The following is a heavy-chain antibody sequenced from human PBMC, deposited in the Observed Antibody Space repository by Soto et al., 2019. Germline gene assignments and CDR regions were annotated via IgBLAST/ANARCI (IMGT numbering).Heavy chain of an antibody. CDR1: GGTFSSYA. J-gene: IGHJ6*02. D-gene: IGHD5-18*01. CDR2: IIPIFGTA. Sequence: SVKVSCKASGGTFSSYAISWVRQAPGQGLEWMGGIIPIFGTANYAQKFQGRVTITADESTSTAYMELSSLRSEDTAVYYCARGPDTARYYYYGMDVWGQGTTVTVSS. V-gene: IGHV1-69*13. CDR3: ARGPDTARYYYYGMDV.